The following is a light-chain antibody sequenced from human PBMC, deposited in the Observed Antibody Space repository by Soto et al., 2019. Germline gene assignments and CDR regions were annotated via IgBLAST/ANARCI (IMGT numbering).Light chain of an antibody. CDR3: QQFHYWWT. Sequence: EIVMTQSPATVPVSPGERVTLSCRASQSVSIDLAWYQQKPGQVPRLLIYDASTRATGIPARFSGSGSGTGFTLTISSLQSEDFAFYYCQQFHYWWTFGQGTKVDIK. CDR1: QSVSID. CDR2: DAS. V-gene: IGKV3-15*01. J-gene: IGKJ1*01.